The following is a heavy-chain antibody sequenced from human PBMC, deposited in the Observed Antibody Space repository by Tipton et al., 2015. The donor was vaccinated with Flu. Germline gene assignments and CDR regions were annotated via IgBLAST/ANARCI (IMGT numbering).Heavy chain of an antibody. V-gene: IGHV1-8*01. Sequence: QLVQSGAEVKKPGASVKVSCKASGYTFTSYDINWVRQATGQGLEWMGWMNPNSGNTGYAQKFQGRVTMTRNTSISTAYMELSSLRSEDTAVYYWARRYDFWGGYYRPVYYYYGMDVWGQGTTVTVSS. CDR3: ARRYDFWGGYYRPVYYYYGMDV. CDR2: MNPNSGNT. J-gene: IGHJ6*02. CDR1: GYTFTSYD. D-gene: IGHD3-3*01.